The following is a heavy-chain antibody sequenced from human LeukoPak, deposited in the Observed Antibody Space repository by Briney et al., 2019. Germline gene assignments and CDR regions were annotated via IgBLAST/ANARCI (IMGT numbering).Heavy chain of an antibody. CDR1: GGSISSSSYY. CDR2: IYYSGST. V-gene: IGHV4-39*07. CDR3: ARVNIAVVPSSNFDY. D-gene: IGHD2-2*01. J-gene: IGHJ4*02. Sequence: SETLSLTCTVSGGSISSSSYYWGWIRQPPGKGLEWIGSIYYSGSTYYNPSLKSRVTISVDTSKNQFSLKLTSVTAADTAVYFCARVNIAVVPSSNFDYWGEGALVTVSS.